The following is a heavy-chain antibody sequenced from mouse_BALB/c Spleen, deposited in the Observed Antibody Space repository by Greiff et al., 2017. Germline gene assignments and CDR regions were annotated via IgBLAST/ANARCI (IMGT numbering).Heavy chain of an antibody. V-gene: IGHV5-9-1*01. CDR1: GFTFSSYA. Sequence: DVMLVESGGGLVKPGGSLKLSCAASGFTFSSYAMSWVRQTPEKRLEWVATISSGGSYTYYPDSVKGRFTISRDNAKNTLYLQMSSLRSEDTAMYYCARDYRYFDYWGQGTTLTVSS. CDR3: ARDYRYFDY. J-gene: IGHJ2*01. CDR2: ISSGGSYT. D-gene: IGHD2-14*01.